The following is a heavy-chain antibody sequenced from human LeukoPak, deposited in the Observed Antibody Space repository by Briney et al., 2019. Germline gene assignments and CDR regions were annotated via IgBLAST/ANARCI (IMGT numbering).Heavy chain of an antibody. CDR3: ARRRRNYAVDS. CDR2: MSSSGST. Sequence: PSETLSLTCAVYGGSFSGYYWGWIRLPPGKGLEWIGSMSSSGSTYYNPSLKSRVTMSVDTSSNQFSLKLNSVTAADAAVYYCARRRRNYAVDSWGQGALVTVSS. CDR1: GGSFSGYY. V-gene: IGHV4-34*01. D-gene: IGHD2-2*01. J-gene: IGHJ5*01.